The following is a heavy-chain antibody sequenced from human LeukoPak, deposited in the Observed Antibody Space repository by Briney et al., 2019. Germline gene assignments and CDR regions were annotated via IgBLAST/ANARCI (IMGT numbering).Heavy chain of an antibody. CDR3: ARTHYGSSGYYCDY. V-gene: IGHV4-34*01. CDR2: INHSGST. Sequence: SETLSLTCAVYGGSFSGYYWSWIRQPPGKGLEWIGEINHSGSTNYNPSLKSRVTISVDTSKNQFSLKLSSVTAADTAVYYCARTHYGSSGYYCDYWGQGTLVTVSS. D-gene: IGHD3-22*01. J-gene: IGHJ4*02. CDR1: GGSFSGYY.